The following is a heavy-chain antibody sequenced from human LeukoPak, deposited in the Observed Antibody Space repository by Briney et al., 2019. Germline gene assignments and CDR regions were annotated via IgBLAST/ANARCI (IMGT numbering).Heavy chain of an antibody. CDR2: ISYDGSNK. CDR1: GFNFSSYG. CDR3: AKTEGRLIGHSDY. Sequence: GGSLRLSCAASGFNFSSYGMHWVRQAPGKGLEWVAVISYDGSNKYYADSVKGRFTISRDNSKNTLYLQMNSLRAEDTAVYYCAKTEGRLIGHSDYWGQGTLVTVSS. J-gene: IGHJ4*02. V-gene: IGHV3-30*18. D-gene: IGHD2-21*01.